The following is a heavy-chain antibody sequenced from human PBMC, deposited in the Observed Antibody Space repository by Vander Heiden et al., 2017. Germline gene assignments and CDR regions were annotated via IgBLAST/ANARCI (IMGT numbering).Heavy chain of an antibody. V-gene: IGHV1-46*01. Sequence: QEQLVQSGAEVQTPGASVKLSCKASGYSFTSNHLLWIRQAPGQGLEWMAMINPSGGSTSYAEKFRGRVSLTSDTSTSTVSMEISSLRSDDTAVYFCARAWSLTTFDIWGQGTMVTVFS. CDR1: GYSFTSNH. D-gene: IGHD2-8*02. CDR3: ARAWSLTTFDI. J-gene: IGHJ3*02. CDR2: INPSGGST.